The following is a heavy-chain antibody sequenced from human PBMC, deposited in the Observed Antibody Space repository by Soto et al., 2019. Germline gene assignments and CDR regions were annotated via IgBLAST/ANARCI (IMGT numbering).Heavy chain of an antibody. J-gene: IGHJ4*02. CDR2: IYPGRST. D-gene: IGHD2-21*01. CDR3: ARDPHCVSSGCTFDY. CDR1: SGSITTPNW. Sequence: SETLSLTCAVSSGSITTPNWWSWVRQPPGKGLEWIGEIYPGRSTNYNPSLESRVTISIDKSKKQVSLRLTSVTAADTAVYYCARDPHCVSSGCTFDYWGQGTLVTVSS. V-gene: IGHV4-4*02.